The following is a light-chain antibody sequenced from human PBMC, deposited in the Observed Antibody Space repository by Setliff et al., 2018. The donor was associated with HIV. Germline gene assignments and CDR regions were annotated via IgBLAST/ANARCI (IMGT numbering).Light chain of an antibody. CDR1: SRDVGGYNY. V-gene: IGLV2-14*01. Sequence: QSALTQPASVSGSPGQSITISCTGTSRDVGGYNYVSWYQQQPGKARKLIIYEVRNRPSGVSNRSSGSTSGNTASLTISGLQTEDEADYYCSSYAITNTLPFGTGTKVTVL. CDR3: SSYAITNTLP. J-gene: IGLJ1*01. CDR2: EVR.